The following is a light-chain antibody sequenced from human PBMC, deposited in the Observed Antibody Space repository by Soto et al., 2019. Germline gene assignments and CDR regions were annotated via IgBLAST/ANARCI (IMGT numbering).Light chain of an antibody. V-gene: IGKV3-20*01. CDR1: QTVSTNY. J-gene: IGKJ1*01. Sequence: IVLTQSPGTLSLSPGERATLSCRASQTVSTNYLAWYQQKPGQAPRLLIFDASTRATGIPDRFTGSGSGTDFTLTISRLEPEDFAVYYCQLYGASPKTFGQGTKVDIK. CDR3: QLYGASPKT. CDR2: DAS.